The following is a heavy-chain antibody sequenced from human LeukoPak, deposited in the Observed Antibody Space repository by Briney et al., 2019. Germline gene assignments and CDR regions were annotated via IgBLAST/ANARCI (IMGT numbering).Heavy chain of an antibody. D-gene: IGHD2-2*01. V-gene: IGHV1-18*04. Sequence: ASVKVSCKAAGYTFTSYGISWVRQAPGQGLEWMGWISAYNGNTNYARKLQGRVTMTTDTSTSTVYMELRSLRSDDTAVYYCARGGLYCSSTSCYGIEYWGQGTLVTVSS. CDR3: ARGGLYCSSTSCYGIEY. J-gene: IGHJ4*02. CDR1: GYTFTSYG. CDR2: ISAYNGNT.